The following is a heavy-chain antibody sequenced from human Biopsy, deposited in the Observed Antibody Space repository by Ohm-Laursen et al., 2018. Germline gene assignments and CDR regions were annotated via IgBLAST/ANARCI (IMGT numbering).Heavy chain of an antibody. CDR3: AREAIGYQLPCDD. V-gene: IGHV1-69*11. CDR1: TSTFNSYG. Sequence: SVKVSCNAPTSTFNSYGIIWVRQAPGQGLEWMGRIIPILRTTAYAQTFLGRVTITADSPTSTVDMELTSLTSDDTAVYFCAREAIGYQLPCDDWGQGTLVTVSS. CDR2: IIPILRTT. J-gene: IGHJ4*02. D-gene: IGHD2-2*01.